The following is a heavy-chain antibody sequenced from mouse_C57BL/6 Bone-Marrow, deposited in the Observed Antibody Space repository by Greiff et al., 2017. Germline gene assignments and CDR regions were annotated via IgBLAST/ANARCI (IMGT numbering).Heavy chain of an antibody. CDR2: IDPETGGT. D-gene: IGHD2-4*01. J-gene: IGHJ2*01. CDR3: TEYDYDNFDY. CDR1: GYTFTDYE. V-gene: IGHV1-15*01. Sequence: VQLQQSGAELVRPGASVTLSCKASGYTFTDYEMHWVKQTPVHGLEWIGAIDPETGGTAYNQKFKGKAILTADKASSTAYMELRSLTSEDSAVYYCTEYDYDNFDYGGQGTTLTVSS.